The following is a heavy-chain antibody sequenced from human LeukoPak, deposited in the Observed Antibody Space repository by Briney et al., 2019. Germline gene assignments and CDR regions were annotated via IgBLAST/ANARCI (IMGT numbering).Heavy chain of an antibody. V-gene: IGHV3-23*01. J-gene: IGHJ4*02. CDR3: AKWGDYDVLTGYYVPDY. D-gene: IGHD3-9*01. CDR2: ITGSDGTS. Sequence: GTSLRLSCVASGFTFTNYAMSWVRQAPGKGLEWVSAITGSDGTSHYADSVKGRFTISRDNSKNTLYLQVNSLRAEDTAVYYCAKWGDYDVLTGYYVPDYWGQGTLVTVSS. CDR1: GFTFTNYA.